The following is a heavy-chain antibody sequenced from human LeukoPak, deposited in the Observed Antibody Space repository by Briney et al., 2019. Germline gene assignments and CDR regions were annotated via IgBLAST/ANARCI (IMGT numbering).Heavy chain of an antibody. Sequence: PGGSLRLSCAASGFTFSSYAMHWVRQAPGKGLEWVAVISYDGSNKYYADSVKGRFTISRDNSKNTLYLQMNSLRAEDTAVYYCIGGNSASYWGQGTLVTVSS. CDR3: IGGNSASY. CDR1: GFTFSSYA. CDR2: ISYDGSNK. D-gene: IGHD4-23*01. V-gene: IGHV3-30*01. J-gene: IGHJ4*02.